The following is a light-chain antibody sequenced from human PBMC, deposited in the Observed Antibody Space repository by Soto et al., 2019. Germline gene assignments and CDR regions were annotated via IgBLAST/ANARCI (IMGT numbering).Light chain of an antibody. J-gene: IGKJ1*01. Sequence: DIVMTQSPLSLPVTPGEPASISCRSNQSLLNSNGYNYLDWYLQKPGQSPQLLIYLGSSRASGVPDRFSGSGSGTDFTLKISRVEAEDVGVYYCMQALQTPWTFGQGTKVDIK. CDR2: LGS. CDR1: QSLLNSNGYNY. CDR3: MQALQTPWT. V-gene: IGKV2-28*01.